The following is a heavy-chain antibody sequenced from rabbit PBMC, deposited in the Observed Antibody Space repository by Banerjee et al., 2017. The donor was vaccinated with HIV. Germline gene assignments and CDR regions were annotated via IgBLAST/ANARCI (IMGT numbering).Heavy chain of an antibody. V-gene: IGHV1S7*01. J-gene: IGHJ4*01. D-gene: IGHD8-1*01. CDR2: IDPVFGST. CDR3: AREEGSSYLFKL. Sequence: QLKETGGGLVQPGGSLPLSCKASGFAFRGSYMSWVRQAPGKGLEWIGYIDPVFGSTYYASWVNGRFTISSHNAQNTLYLQLNSLTAADTATYFCAREEGSSYLFKLWGPGTLVTVS. CDR1: GFAFRGSY.